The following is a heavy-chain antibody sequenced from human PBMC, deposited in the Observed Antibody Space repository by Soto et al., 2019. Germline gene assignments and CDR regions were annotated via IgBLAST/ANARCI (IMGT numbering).Heavy chain of an antibody. CDR3: APDVDLPYEF. CDR1: GGTFSSDT. J-gene: IGHJ4*02. V-gene: IGHV1-69*02. CDR2: IIPILGKP. D-gene: IGHD3-16*01. Sequence: QVQLVQSGAEVKQPGSSVKVSCKTSGGTFSSDTVNWVRQAPGQGPEWMGRIIPILGKPNYAQKFQGRVTITADTSTSTASMEVTSLRSEGTAVYYCAPDVDLPYEFWGQGTLVTVS.